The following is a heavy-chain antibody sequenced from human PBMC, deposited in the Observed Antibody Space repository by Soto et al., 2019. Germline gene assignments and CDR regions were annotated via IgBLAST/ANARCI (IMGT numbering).Heavy chain of an antibody. CDR1: GGSISSYY. CDR2: IYYSGST. CDR3: ARGLDWFDP. J-gene: IGHJ5*02. V-gene: IGHV4-59*01. Sequence: PSETLSLTCTVSGGSISSYYWSWIRQPPGKGLEWIGYIYYSGSTNYNPSLKSRVTISVDTSKNQFSLKLSSVTAVDTAVYYCARGLDWFDPWGQGILVTVS.